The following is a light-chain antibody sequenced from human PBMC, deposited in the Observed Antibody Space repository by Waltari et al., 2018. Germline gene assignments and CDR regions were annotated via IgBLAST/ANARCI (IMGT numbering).Light chain of an antibody. Sequence: QSALTQPASVSGSPGQSITISCTRSSSDLGGFSFVSWYQQHPGKAPKLIIYDVGHRPSGVSTRFSGSKSGNTASLTISGLQPEDEADYYCSSYTYINPPFLFGTGTKVTLL. J-gene: IGLJ1*01. V-gene: IGLV2-14*03. CDR3: SSYTYINPPFL. CDR1: SSDLGGFSF. CDR2: DVG.